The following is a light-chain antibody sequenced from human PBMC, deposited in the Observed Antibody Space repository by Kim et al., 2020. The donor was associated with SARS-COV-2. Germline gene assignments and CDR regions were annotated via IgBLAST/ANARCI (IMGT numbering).Light chain of an antibody. V-gene: IGKV1D-13*01. CDR3: QQYDNFPLT. CDR2: DAS. CDR1: QGITNS. J-gene: IGKJ4*01. Sequence: IQLTQSPSSLSASVGDRITITCRASQGITNSLDWYQQKPEKAPQLLIYDASALESGVPSRFSGSGSGTDFTLTINSLQPEDFATYYCQQYDNFPLTFGGGTKVDIK.